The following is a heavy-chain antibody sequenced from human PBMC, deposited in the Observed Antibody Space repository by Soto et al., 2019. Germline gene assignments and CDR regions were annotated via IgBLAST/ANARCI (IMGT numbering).Heavy chain of an antibody. CDR3: ASLPNYYYYDMDV. CDR1: DGSFSGYY. V-gene: IGHV4-34*01. Sequence: SETLSLTCAVYDGSFSGYYWSWIRQPPGKGLEWIGEINHSGSTNYNPSLKRRVAISVDTSRNQFSLKLRSVTAADTAVYYCASLPNYYYYDMDVWGQGTTVTVSS. J-gene: IGHJ6*02. CDR2: INHSGST.